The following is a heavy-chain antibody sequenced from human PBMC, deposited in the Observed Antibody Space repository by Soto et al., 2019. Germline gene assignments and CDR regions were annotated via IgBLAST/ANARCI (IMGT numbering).Heavy chain of an antibody. Sequence: GASVKVSCKASRYTFTSYYIRWVRQVPGQGLEWMGWINPNNGYTKYTQKFQGRVTVTRDTSITTAYLELTRLQSDDTAVYYCAKAKFDFWSGYWSPSLDFWGQGTLVTVSS. CDR3: AKAKFDFWSGYWSPSLDF. CDR1: RYTFTSYY. J-gene: IGHJ4*02. V-gene: IGHV1-2*02. D-gene: IGHD3-3*01. CDR2: INPNNGYT.